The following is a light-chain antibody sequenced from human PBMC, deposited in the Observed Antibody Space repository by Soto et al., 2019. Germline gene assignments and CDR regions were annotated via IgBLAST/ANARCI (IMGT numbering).Light chain of an antibody. V-gene: IGLV2-11*01. CDR2: DVN. CDR3: GSYAGNYNVV. Sequence: QSALTQPRSVSGSPGQSVTISCTGTSSDVGGYNLVSWYQLHPGKAPKLMLYDVNERPSGVPDRLSGSKSGNTASLTISGLQAEDEADYYCGSYAGNYNVVFGGGTKLTAL. CDR1: SSDVGGYNL. J-gene: IGLJ2*01.